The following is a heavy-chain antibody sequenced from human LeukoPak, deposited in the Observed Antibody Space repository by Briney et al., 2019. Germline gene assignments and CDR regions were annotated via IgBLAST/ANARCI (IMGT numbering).Heavy chain of an antibody. Sequence: AGGSLRLSCAASGFTFSSYSMNWVRQAPGKGLEWVSSISSSSSYIYYADSVKGRFTISRDNAKNSLYLQMNSLRAEDTAVYYCARDVLGDIVVVPAAMVRLVYWGQGTLVTVSS. D-gene: IGHD2-2*01. CDR1: GFTFSSYS. J-gene: IGHJ4*02. CDR3: ARDVLGDIVVVPAAMVRLVY. CDR2: ISSSSSYI. V-gene: IGHV3-21*01.